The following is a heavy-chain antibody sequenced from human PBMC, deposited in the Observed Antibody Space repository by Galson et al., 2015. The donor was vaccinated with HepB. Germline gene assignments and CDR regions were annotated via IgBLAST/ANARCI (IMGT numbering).Heavy chain of an antibody. D-gene: IGHD6-13*01. CDR2: ISSSSTI. CDR3: AREGAAAGYYGMDV. V-gene: IGHV3-48*02. J-gene: IGHJ6*02. CDR1: GFTFSSYS. Sequence: SLRLSCAASGFTFSSYSMNWVRQAPGKGLEWVSYISSSSTIYYADSVKGRFTISRDNAKNSLYLQMNSLRDEDTAVYYCAREGAAAGYYGMDVWGQGTTVTVSS.